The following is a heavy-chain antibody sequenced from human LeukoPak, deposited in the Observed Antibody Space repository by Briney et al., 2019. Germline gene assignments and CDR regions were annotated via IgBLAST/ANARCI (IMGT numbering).Heavy chain of an antibody. CDR3: AKGGWASPFDP. J-gene: IGHJ5*02. CDR1: GVTFSSYA. D-gene: IGHD6-19*01. Sequence: PGGSLRHSCAASGVTFSSYALSWVRQAPGKGLEWVSSVSGSGAAKYYADSVKGRFTISRDNSKNTLYLQMNSLGAEDTAVYYCAKGGWASPFDPWGQGTLVTVSS. CDR2: VSGSGAAK. V-gene: IGHV3-23*01.